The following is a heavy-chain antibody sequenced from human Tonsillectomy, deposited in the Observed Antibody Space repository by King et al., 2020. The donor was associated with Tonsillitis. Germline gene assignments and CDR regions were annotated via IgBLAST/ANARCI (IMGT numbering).Heavy chain of an antibody. V-gene: IGHV3-23*04. CDR3: AKDRGPNYYESGRYYPDAFDI. CDR2: IGGSGTNT. CDR1: GLTFNNYA. J-gene: IGHJ3*02. D-gene: IGHD3-22*01. Sequence: VQLVESGGGLVQPGGSLRLSCAASGLTFNNYAMNWVRQAPGKGLEWVSSIGGSGTNTYYAASVKGRFTISRDNSKNTMSLQMNSLRAEDTAVYYCAKDRGPNYYESGRYYPDAFDIWGQGTMVTVSS.